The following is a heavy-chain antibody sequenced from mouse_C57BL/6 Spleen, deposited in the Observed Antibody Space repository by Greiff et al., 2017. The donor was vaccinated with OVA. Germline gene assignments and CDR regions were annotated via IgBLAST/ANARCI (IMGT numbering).Heavy chain of an antibody. CDR1: GYTFTSYD. V-gene: IGHV1-85*01. CDR3: ARVYYDYDGFAD. Sequence: QVQLQQSGPELVKPGASVKLSCKASGYTFTSYDINWVKQSPGQGLEWIGRLYPRGGSTTYNEKFKGQATLPVDTSSSTACMELHSLTSEDSAVYFCARVYYDYDGFADWGQGTLVTVSA. D-gene: IGHD2-4*01. CDR2: LYPRGGST. J-gene: IGHJ3*01.